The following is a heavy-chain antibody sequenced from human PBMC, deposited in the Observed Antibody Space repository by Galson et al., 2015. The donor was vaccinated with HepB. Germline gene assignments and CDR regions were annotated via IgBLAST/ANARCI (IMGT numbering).Heavy chain of an antibody. V-gene: IGHV3-30*18. J-gene: IGHJ4*02. CDR3: AKDPYLYSALAGTMAGFDY. D-gene: IGHD6-19*01. CDR2: ISYDGSNK. CDR1: GFTFSNYG. Sequence: SLRLSCAASGFTFSNYGMHWDRQAPGKGLEWVAVISYDGSNKYCADSVKGRFTISRDNSKNTLYLQMNSLRAEDTALYYCAKDPYLYSALAGTMAGFDYWGQGTLVTVSS.